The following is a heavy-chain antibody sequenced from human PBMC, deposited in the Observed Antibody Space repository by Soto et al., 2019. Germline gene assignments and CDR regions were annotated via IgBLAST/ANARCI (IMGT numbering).Heavy chain of an antibody. V-gene: IGHV1-69*13. CDR1: GFTFTSSA. D-gene: IGHD3-3*01. J-gene: IGHJ6*01. Sequence: SGKVSCKPSGFTFTSSAVQWVRLAPGQGLEWMGGIIPIFGTANYAQKFQGRVTITADESPSTACMELSSLRSEDTAVYYCARVLTTFGVVIIPGDYYGMDVWGQGTTVPVYS. CDR3: ARVLTTFGVVIIPGDYYGMDV. CDR2: IIPIFGTA.